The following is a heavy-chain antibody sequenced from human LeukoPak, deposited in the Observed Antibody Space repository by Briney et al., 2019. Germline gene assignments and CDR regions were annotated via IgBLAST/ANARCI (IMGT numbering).Heavy chain of an antibody. CDR1: GYSFTGYY. V-gene: IGHV7-4-1*02. Sequence: GASVKVSCKASGYSFTGYYMNWVRQAPGQGLEWMGGINTNTGNPTYAQGFTGRFDFSLDTSVSTAYLQISSLKAEDTAVYYCARAHMVRGVTPFDYWGQGTLVPVSS. CDR2: INTNTGNP. J-gene: IGHJ4*02. D-gene: IGHD3-10*01. CDR3: ARAHMVRGVTPFDY.